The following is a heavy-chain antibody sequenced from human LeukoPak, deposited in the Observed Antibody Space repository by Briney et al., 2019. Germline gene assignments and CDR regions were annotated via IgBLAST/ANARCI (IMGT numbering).Heavy chain of an antibody. D-gene: IGHD3-10*02. V-gene: IGHV3-21*01. CDR3: AELGITMIGGV. CDR2: ISSNSGFK. Sequence: GGSLRLSCAASGFTFSRYTMNWVRQAPGKGLEWVSSISSNSGFKKYADSLKGRFTISRDNAKNSLYLQMNSLRAEDTAVYYCAELGITMIGGVWGKGTTVTISS. J-gene: IGHJ6*04. CDR1: GFTFSRYT.